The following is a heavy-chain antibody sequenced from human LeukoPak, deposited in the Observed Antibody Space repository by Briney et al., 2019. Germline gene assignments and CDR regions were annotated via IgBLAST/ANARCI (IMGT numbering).Heavy chain of an antibody. D-gene: IGHD3-9*01. CDR2: IYHSGST. CDR3: ARDFDEGGWFDP. Sequence: SETLSLTCAVSGGSISSGGYSWSWIRQPPGKGLEWIGYIYHSGSTYYNPSLKSRATISVDRSKNQFSLKLSSVTAADTAVYYCARDFDEGGWFDPWGQGTLVTVSS. V-gene: IGHV4-30-2*01. J-gene: IGHJ5*02. CDR1: GGSISSGGYS.